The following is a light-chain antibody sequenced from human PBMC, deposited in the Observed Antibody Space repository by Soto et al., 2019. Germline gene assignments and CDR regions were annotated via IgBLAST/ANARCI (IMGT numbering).Light chain of an antibody. V-gene: IGKV3-20*01. CDR2: GAS. CDR3: QQYGSSIT. CDR1: QSVSSSY. Sequence: ESVLTQYPGTLSLSPGGRATLCCRASQSVSSSYLSRYQPKPAQAPRLLIYGASSRATGIPDRFSGSGSGTNFTLTISRLEPEDFAVYYCQQYGSSITFGQGTRLEIK. J-gene: IGKJ5*01.